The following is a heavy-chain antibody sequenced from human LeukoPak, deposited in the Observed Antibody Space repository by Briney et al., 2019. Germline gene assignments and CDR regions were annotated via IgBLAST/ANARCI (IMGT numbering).Heavy chain of an antibody. J-gene: IGHJ5*02. CDR2: INHSGST. D-gene: IGHD2-2*02. CDR3: ARGLTYCSSTSCYTGRVWFDP. Sequence: SETLSLTCTVSGGSISSYYWSWIRQPPGKGLEWIGEINHSGSTNYNPSLKSRVTISVDTSKNQFSLKLSSVTAADTAVYYCARGLTYCSSTSCYTGRVWFDPWGQGTLVTVSS. CDR1: GGSISSYY. V-gene: IGHV4-34*01.